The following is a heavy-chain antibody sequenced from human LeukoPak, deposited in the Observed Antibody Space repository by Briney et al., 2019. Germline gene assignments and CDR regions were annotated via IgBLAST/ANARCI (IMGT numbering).Heavy chain of an antibody. Sequence: PGGSLRLSCAASGFTFSSYSMNWVRQAPGKGLEWVSSISSSSSYIYYADSVKGRFTISRDNAKNSLYLQMNSLRAEDTAVYYCARSSTCSSTSCYRWEDYWGQGTLVTVSS. CDR1: GFTFSSYS. CDR2: ISSSSSYI. V-gene: IGHV3-21*01. CDR3: ARSSTCSSTSCYRWEDY. J-gene: IGHJ4*02. D-gene: IGHD2-2*01.